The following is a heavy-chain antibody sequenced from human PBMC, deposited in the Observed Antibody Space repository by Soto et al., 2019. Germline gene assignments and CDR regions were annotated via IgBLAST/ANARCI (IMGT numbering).Heavy chain of an antibody. CDR2: ISGSGGST. Sequence: PGGSLRLSCAASGFTFSSYAMSWVRQAPGKGLEWVSAISGSGGSTYYADSVKGRFTISRDNSKNTLYLQMNSLRAEDTAVYYCAKDVNPHSSSPNFDYWGQGTLVTVPS. J-gene: IGHJ4*02. V-gene: IGHV3-23*01. D-gene: IGHD6-6*01. CDR3: AKDVNPHSSSPNFDY. CDR1: GFTFSSYA.